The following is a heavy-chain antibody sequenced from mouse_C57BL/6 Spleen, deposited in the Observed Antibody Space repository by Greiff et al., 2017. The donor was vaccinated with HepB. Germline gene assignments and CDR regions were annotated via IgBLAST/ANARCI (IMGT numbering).Heavy chain of an antibody. J-gene: IGHJ1*03. Sequence: EVHLVESGGGLVKPGGSLKLSCAASGFTFSDYGMHWVRQAPEKGLEWVAYISSGSSTIYYADTVKGRFTISRDNAKNTLFLQMTSLRSEDTAMYYCARRDYIYYYGSSYEYFDVWGTGTTVTVSS. CDR2: ISSGSSTI. CDR1: GFTFSDYG. D-gene: IGHD1-1*01. V-gene: IGHV5-17*01. CDR3: ARRDYIYYYGSSYEYFDV.